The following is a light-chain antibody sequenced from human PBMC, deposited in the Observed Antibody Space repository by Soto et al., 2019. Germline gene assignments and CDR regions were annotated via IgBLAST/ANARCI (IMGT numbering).Light chain of an antibody. Sequence: EIVFTQSPAILSVSPGERATLSCRASQSISRSLAWYQQKPGQAPRLLIYGASTRAIGIPDRFSGSGSGTEFTLTISSLQSEDFAVYYCQQYNNWPLTFGGGTKVDIK. J-gene: IGKJ4*01. V-gene: IGKV3-15*01. CDR3: QQYNNWPLT. CDR2: GAS. CDR1: QSISRS.